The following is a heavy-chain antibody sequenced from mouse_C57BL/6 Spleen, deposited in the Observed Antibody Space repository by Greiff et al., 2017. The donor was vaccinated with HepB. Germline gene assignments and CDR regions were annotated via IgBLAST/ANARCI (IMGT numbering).Heavy chain of an antibody. CDR3: ARNPFTTGV. J-gene: IGHJ1*03. Sequence: VQLQQSGPELVKPGASVKISCKASGYTFTDYYMNWVKQSHGKSLEWIGDINPNNGGTSYNQKFKGKATLTVDKSSSTAYMELRSLTSVDSAVYYCARNPFTTGVWGTGTTVTVSS. D-gene: IGHD1-1*01. CDR1: GYTFTDYY. V-gene: IGHV1-26*01. CDR2: INPNNGGT.